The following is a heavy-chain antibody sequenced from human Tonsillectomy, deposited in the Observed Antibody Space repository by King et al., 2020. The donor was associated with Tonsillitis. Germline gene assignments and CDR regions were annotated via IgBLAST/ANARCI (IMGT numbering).Heavy chain of an antibody. CDR2: ISWHSGSI. CDR3: AKDSSLGSYSMYYFDY. D-gene: IGHD1-26*01. V-gene: IGHV3-9*01. J-gene: IGHJ4*02. Sequence: VQLVESGGGLVQPGRSLRLSCAASGFTFDDYAMHGVRQAPGKGLEWVLGISWHSGSIGYADSVKGRFTISRDNAKNSLYLQMNSLRAEDTALYYCAKDSSLGSYSMYYFDYWGQGTLVTVSS. CDR1: GFTFDDYA.